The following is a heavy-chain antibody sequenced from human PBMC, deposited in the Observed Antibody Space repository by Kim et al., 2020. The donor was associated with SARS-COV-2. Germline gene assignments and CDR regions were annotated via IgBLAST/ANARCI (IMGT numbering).Heavy chain of an antibody. J-gene: IGHJ6*02. Sequence: GGSLRLSCAASGFTFSSYSMNWVRQAPGKGLEWVSSISSSSSYIYYADSVKGRFTISRDNAKNSLYLQMNSLRAEDMAVYYCARCFTAPKNDFWSGPHPPYGMDVWGQGTTVTVSS. V-gene: IGHV3-21*01. CDR3: ARCFTAPKNDFWSGPHPPYGMDV. CDR1: GFTFSSYS. CDR2: ISSSSSYI. D-gene: IGHD3-3*01.